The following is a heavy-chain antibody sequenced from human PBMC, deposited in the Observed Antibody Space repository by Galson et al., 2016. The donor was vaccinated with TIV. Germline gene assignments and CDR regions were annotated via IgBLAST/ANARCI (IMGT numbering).Heavy chain of an antibody. Sequence: SVKVSCKASGYTFRNYGFSWVRQAPGQGLGWLGWISSYNGDTNYAHNLRGRLTMTTDSSTTTASMELRSLRSDDTAVYFCARDRGSMTMILVVDYHYGMDVWGQGTTVTVSS. V-gene: IGHV1-18*04. D-gene: IGHD3-22*01. J-gene: IGHJ6*02. CDR3: ARDRGSMTMILVVDYHYGMDV. CDR1: GYTFRNYG. CDR2: ISSYNGDT.